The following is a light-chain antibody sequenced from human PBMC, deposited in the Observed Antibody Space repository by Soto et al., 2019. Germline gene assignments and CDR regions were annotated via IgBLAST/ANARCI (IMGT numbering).Light chain of an antibody. CDR3: QQYGSSPLSIT. Sequence: EIVLTQSPGTLSLSPGESATLSCRASQSVSSNYLAWYQQKPGQSPRLLIYGASSRATGIPDRFSGSGSGTDFTLTISRLEPEDFAVYYCQQYGSSPLSITFGQGTRLEIK. CDR1: QSVSSNY. J-gene: IGKJ5*01. V-gene: IGKV3-20*01. CDR2: GAS.